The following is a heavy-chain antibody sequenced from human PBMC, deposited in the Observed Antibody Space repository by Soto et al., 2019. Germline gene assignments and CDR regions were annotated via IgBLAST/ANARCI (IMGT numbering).Heavy chain of an antibody. CDR2: ISAYNGNT. V-gene: IGHV1-18*01. Sequence: ASVKVSCKASGYTFTSYGISWVRQAPGQGLEWMGWISAYNGNTNYAQKLQGRVTMTTDTSTSTAYMELRSLRSDDTAVYYCARDGGGGYSGPRSDYWGQGTMVTVSS. CDR1: GYTFTSYG. D-gene: IGHD5-12*01. CDR3: ARDGGGGYSGPRSDY. J-gene: IGHJ4*02.